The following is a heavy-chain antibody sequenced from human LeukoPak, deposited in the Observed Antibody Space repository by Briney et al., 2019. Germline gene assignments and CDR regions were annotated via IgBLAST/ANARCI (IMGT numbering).Heavy chain of an antibody. CDR3: ARGTRGDYVYHRGNFRRMVYYYYMDV. CDR1: GGSFSGYY. CDR2: INHSGST. V-gene: IGHV4-34*01. Sequence: SETLSLTCAVYGGSFSGYYWSWIRQPPGKGLEWIGEINHSGSTNYNPSLKSRVTISVTTSKNQFYMKLSSLTAADTAVYYCARGTRGDYVYHRGNFRRMVYYYYMDVWGKGTTVTVSS. D-gene: IGHD4-17*01. J-gene: IGHJ6*03.